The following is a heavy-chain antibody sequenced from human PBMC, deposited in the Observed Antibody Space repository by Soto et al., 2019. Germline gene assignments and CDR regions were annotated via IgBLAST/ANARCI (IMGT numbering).Heavy chain of an antibody. J-gene: IGHJ6*02. V-gene: IGHV1-8*01. CDR1: GYTFTSYD. D-gene: IGHD2-2*01. CDR2: MNPNSGNT. CDR3: AREVGEYCSSKSCYYYYGMDV. Sequence: AASVKVSCKASGYTFTSYDINWARQATGQGLEWMGWMNPNSGNTGYAQKFQGRVTMTRNTSISTAYMELSSLRSEDTAVYYCAREVGEYCSSKSCYYYYGMDVWGQGPTVTVYS.